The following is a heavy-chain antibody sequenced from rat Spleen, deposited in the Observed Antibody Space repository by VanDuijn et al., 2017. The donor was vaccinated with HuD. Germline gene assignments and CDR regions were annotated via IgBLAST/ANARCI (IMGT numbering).Heavy chain of an antibody. V-gene: IGHV3-3*01. J-gene: IGHJ4*01. CDR3: ARRGIHYYVLDA. CDR2: INSAGTT. CDR1: GHSITSSYR. Sequence: EVQLQESGPGLVKPSQSLSLTCSVTGHSITSSYRWNWIRKFPGNKLEWMGYINSAGTTNYNPSLKSRISITRDTSKNQFFLQVNSVTTEDTATYYCARRGIHYYVLDAWGQGTSVTVSS.